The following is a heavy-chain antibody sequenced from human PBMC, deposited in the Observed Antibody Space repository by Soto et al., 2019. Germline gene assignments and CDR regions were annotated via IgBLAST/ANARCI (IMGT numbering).Heavy chain of an antibody. CDR2: IYYSGNT. V-gene: IGHV4-30-4*01. J-gene: IGHJ4*02. CDR1: GGSISGSDYY. Sequence: PSETLSLTCTVSGGSISGSDYYWSWIRQPPGKGLEWIGYIYYSGNTYYNPSLKSRVTFSVDKSKNQFSLKVTSVTAADTGVYYCHAEKNLKWFGEPNKWGPGTLVTVSS. CDR3: HAEKNLKWFGEPNK. D-gene: IGHD3-10*01.